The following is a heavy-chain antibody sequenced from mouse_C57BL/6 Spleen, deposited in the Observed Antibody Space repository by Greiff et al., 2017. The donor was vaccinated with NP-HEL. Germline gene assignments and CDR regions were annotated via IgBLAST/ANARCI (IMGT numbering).Heavy chain of an antibody. CDR2: IHPNSGST. D-gene: IGHD3-3*01. CDR1: GYTFTSYW. J-gene: IGHJ3*01. CDR3: AREGWDGGFAY. Sequence: VQLQQPGAELVKPGASVKLSCKASGYTFTSYWMHWVKQRPGQGLEWIGMIHPNSGSTNYNEKFKSKATLTVDKSSSTAYMQLSSLTSEDSAVYYCAREGWDGGFAYWGQGTLVTVSA. V-gene: IGHV1-64*01.